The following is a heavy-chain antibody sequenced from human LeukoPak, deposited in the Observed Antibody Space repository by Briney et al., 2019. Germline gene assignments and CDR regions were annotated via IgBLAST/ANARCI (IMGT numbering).Heavy chain of an antibody. CDR2: ITTSGNTI. CDR3: ARSRSYYGSGSYYNFDY. V-gene: IGHV3-11*01. J-gene: IGHJ4*02. D-gene: IGHD3-10*01. Sequence: GGSLRLSCAASGFTFSDYYMTWIRQAPGKGRGWVSYITTSGNTIHYADSVKGRFTISRDNAKNSLYLQMNSLRAEDTAVYYCARSRSYYGSGSYYNFDYWGQGTLVTVSS. CDR1: GFTFSDYY.